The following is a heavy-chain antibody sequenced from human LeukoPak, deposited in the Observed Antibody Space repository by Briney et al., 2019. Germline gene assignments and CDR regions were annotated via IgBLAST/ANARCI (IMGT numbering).Heavy chain of an antibody. D-gene: IGHD6-13*01. CDR2: IYYSGST. CDR1: GGSISSYY. J-gene: IGHJ3*02. CDR3: ARGIRGGSSWYGIGNAFDI. V-gene: IGHV4-59*01. Sequence: SETLSLTCTVSGGSISSYYWSWIRQPPGKGLEWIGYIYYSGSTNYNPSLKSRVTISVDTSKNQFSLKLSSVTAADTAMYYCARGIRGGSSWYGIGNAFDIWGQGTMVTVSS.